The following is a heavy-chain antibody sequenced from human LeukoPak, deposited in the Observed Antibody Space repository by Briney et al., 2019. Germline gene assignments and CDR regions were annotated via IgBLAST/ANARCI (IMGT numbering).Heavy chain of an antibody. D-gene: IGHD3-10*02. J-gene: IGHJ6*04. CDR2: ISASGLST. CDR1: GFTFSNYA. V-gene: IGHV3-23*01. CDR3: AELGITMIGGV. Sequence: PGGSLRLSCVASGFTFSNYAMSWVRQAPGKGLEYVSPISASGLSTYYTDSVKGRFTISRDNAKNSLYLQMNSLRAEDTAVYYCAELGITMIGGVWGKGTTVTISS.